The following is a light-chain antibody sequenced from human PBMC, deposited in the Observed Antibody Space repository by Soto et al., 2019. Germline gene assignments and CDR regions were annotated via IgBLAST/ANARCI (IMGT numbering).Light chain of an antibody. Sequence: DIQVTQSPSTLSASVGDTVTITCRAGQNIDIYMAWYQQKPGKAPKLLFYKSSSLESGVPSRFSGSGSGTEFTLTISSLQPDDFATYYCQQYGRHWTFGQGTKVEI. CDR2: KSS. V-gene: IGKV1-5*03. CDR3: QQYGRHWT. J-gene: IGKJ1*01. CDR1: QNIDIY.